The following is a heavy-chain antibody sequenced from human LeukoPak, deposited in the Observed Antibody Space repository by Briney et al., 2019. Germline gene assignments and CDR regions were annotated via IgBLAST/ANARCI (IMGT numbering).Heavy chain of an antibody. D-gene: IGHD6-19*01. CDR3: ARANQYSSGWYSASVYYYGMEV. V-gene: IGHV6-1*01. J-gene: IGHJ6*02. CDR2: TYYRSKWYN. Sequence: SQTLSLTCALSGDSVSSNSAAWDCIRQSPSRGLEWLGRTYYRSKWYNDYAVSVKSRITINPDTSKNQFSLQLKSVTPEDTAVYYCARANQYSSGWYSASVYYYGMEVWGQGTTVTV. CDR1: GDSVSSNSAA.